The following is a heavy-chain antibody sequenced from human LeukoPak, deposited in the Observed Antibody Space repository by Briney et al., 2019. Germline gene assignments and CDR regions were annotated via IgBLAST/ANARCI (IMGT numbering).Heavy chain of an antibody. V-gene: IGHV3-23*01. J-gene: IGHJ3*02. CDR3: AKVWGGRTRGAFDI. D-gene: IGHD2-8*01. CDR1: GFTFSSYA. Sequence: GGSLRLSCAASGFTFSSYAVSWVRQAPGKGLAWVSAISDSGGSTQYADSVKGRFIISRDNSKNTLYLQMNSLRAEDTAVYYCAKVWGGRTRGAFDIWGQGTMVTVSS. CDR2: ISDSGGST.